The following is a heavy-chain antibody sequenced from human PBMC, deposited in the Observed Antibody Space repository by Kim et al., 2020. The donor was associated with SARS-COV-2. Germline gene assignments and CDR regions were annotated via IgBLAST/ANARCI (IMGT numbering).Heavy chain of an antibody. Sequence: GESLKSSCRGSGYNFANYWIGWVRQMPGKGLEWMGAIYPVDSKTRYTPSFEGQVTISVDRSISTAYLQWSRLKASDTAIYYCARRKEDGGSSGSYMFYYWAAGTVVTVSS. CDR1: GYNFANYW. J-gene: IGHJ4*02. CDR3: ARRKEDGGSSGSYMFYY. D-gene: IGHD6-19*01. V-gene: IGHV5-51*01. CDR2: IYPVDSKT.